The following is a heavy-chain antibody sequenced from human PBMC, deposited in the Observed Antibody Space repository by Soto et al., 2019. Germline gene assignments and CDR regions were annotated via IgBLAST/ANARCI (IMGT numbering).Heavy chain of an antibody. CDR2: IIPLLVVT. Sequence: SVKVSCKASGGTFSSYAATWVRQAPGKGLEWMGGIIPLLVVTNFAQNFQGRVTITADKSTSTAYMELSSLTSEDTAFYYCAIGVPLYGEKFCFDSWGQGTLVTVSS. D-gene: IGHD3-10*01. CDR1: GGTFSSYA. V-gene: IGHV1-69*10. CDR3: AIGVPLYGEKFCFDS. J-gene: IGHJ4*02.